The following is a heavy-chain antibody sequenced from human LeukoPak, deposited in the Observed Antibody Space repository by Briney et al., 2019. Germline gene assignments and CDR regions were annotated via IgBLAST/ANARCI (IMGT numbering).Heavy chain of an antibody. CDR2: INPSSGGT. CDR1: GYTFTGYY. D-gene: IGHD6-19*01. CDR3: ARAAVAVAGTFDQ. V-gene: IGHV1-2*02. J-gene: IGHJ4*02. Sequence: ASVKVSCKTSGYTFTGYYMHWVRQAPGQGLEWMGWINPSSGGTNYAQKFQGRVTMTRDTSISTAYMELSRLRFDDTAVYYCARAAVAVAGTFDQWGQGTLVTVSS.